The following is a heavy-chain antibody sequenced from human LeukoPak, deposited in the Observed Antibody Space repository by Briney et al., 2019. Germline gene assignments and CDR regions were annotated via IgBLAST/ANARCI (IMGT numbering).Heavy chain of an antibody. CDR1: GGSISSGSYY. J-gene: IGHJ4*02. Sequence: SQTLSLTCTVSGGSISSGSYYWSWIRQPAGKGLEWIGRIYTSGSTNYNPSLKSRVTISVDTSKNQFSLKLSSVTAADTAVYYCARMDIVLTNTVGATTHFDYWGQGTLVTVSS. CDR2: IYTSGST. D-gene: IGHD2-8*01. CDR3: ARMDIVLTNTVGATTHFDY. V-gene: IGHV4-61*02.